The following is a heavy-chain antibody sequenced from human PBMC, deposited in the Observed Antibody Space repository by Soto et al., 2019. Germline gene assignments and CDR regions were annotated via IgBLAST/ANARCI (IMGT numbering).Heavy chain of an antibody. CDR1: GGTFSSYT. CDR3: AEGEAVAGTHYYGMDV. J-gene: IGHJ6*02. Sequence: ASVKVSCKASGGTFSSYTISWVRQAPGQGLEWMGRIIPIHGKTNYAQKLQGRVTITTDKSTSTAYMELSSLRSDDTAVYYCAEGEAVAGTHYYGMDVWGQGTTVTVSS. CDR2: IIPIHGKT. D-gene: IGHD6-19*01. V-gene: IGHV1-69*02.